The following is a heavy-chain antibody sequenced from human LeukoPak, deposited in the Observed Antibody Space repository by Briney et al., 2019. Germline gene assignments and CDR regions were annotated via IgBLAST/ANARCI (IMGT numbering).Heavy chain of an antibody. J-gene: IGHJ5*02. CDR3: ARDPIITIFTGPGMFDP. CDR1: GYTFTSYG. D-gene: IGHD3-9*01. V-gene: IGHV1-18*01. CDR2: ISAYNGNT. Sequence: ASVQVSCQASGYTFTSYGISWVRQAPGQGLEWMGWISAYNGNTNYAQKLQGRVTMTTDTSTSTAYMELRSLRSDDTAVYYCARDPIITIFTGPGMFDPWGQGTLVTVSS.